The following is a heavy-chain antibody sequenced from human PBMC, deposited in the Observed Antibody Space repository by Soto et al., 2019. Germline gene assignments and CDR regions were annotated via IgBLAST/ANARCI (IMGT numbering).Heavy chain of an antibody. CDR1: GYTFTSYA. CDR2: INAGNGNT. D-gene: IGHD6-13*01. Sequence: ASVKVSCKASGYTFTSYAMHWVRQAPGQRLEWMGWINAGNGNTKYSQKFQGRVTITRDTSASTAYMELSSLRSEDTAVYYCARDLSVISSLPQQIYYYYGMDVWGQGTTVTVSS. CDR3: ARDLSVISSLPQQIYYYYGMDV. V-gene: IGHV1-3*01. J-gene: IGHJ6*02.